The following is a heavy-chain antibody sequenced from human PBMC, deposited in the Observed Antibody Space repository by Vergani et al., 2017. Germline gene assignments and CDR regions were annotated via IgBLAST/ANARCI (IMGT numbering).Heavy chain of an antibody. Sequence: EVQLVESGGGLVKPGGSLRLSCAASGFTFSNAWMSWVRQAPGKGLEWVGRIKSKTDGGTTDYAAPVKGRFTISRDDAKNTLYLQMNSLKTEDTAVYYXTTGRMVVAVTLSDPYYYYGMDVWGQGTTVTVSS. V-gene: IGHV3-15*01. D-gene: IGHD2-15*01. J-gene: IGHJ6*02. CDR3: TTGRMVVAVTLSDPYYYYGMDV. CDR1: GFTFSNAW. CDR2: IKSKTDGGTT.